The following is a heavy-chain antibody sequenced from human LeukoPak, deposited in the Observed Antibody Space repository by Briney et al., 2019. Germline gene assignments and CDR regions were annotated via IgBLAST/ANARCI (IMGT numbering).Heavy chain of an antibody. CDR2: INPTGGST. CDR1: GYTFTSYY. CDR3: ARDAVSAYYYYYMDV. J-gene: IGHJ6*03. V-gene: IGHV1-46*01. Sequence: GASVKVSCKASGYTFTSYYMHWVRQAPGQGLEWMGLINPTGGSTGYAQKLQGRVTMTTDTSTSTAYMELRSLRSDDTAVYYCARDAVSAYYYYYMDVWGKGTTVTISS. D-gene: IGHD1-26*01.